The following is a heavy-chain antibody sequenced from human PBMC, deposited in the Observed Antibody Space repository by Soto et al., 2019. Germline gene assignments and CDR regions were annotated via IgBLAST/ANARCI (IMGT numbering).Heavy chain of an antibody. D-gene: IGHD6-13*01. Sequence: TETLSLTCTVSDGSLGSSGDYWGWIRQSPGKGLEWSGNIYYSGNSFYNPSLKRRVTISVDTSKKQFYLHLSSVTAADTAIFYCSSIAAPGTTHFDFWGQATLVTVS. CDR3: SSIAAPGTTHFDF. CDR2: IYYSGNS. V-gene: IGHV4-39*01. CDR1: DGSLGSSGDY. J-gene: IGHJ4*02.